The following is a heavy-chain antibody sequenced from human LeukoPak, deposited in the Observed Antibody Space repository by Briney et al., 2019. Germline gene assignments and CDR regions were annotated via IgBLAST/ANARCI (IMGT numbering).Heavy chain of an antibody. J-gene: IGHJ5*02. D-gene: IGHD4-17*01. Sequence: ASVKVSCKASGYTFTSYDINWVRQATGQGLEWMGWMNPNSGNTGYAQKFQGRVTITADESTSTAYMELSSLRSEDTAVYYCASAREDGGFDPWGQGTLVTVSS. CDR1: GYTFTSYD. CDR3: ASAREDGGFDP. V-gene: IGHV1-8*01. CDR2: MNPNSGNT.